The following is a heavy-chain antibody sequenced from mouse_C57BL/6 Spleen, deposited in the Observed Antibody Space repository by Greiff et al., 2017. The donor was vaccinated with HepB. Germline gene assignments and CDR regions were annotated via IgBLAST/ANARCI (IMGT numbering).Heavy chain of an antibody. Sequence: VQLQEPDAELVKPGASVKISCKVSGYTFTDHTIHWMKQRPEQGLEWIGYIYPRDGSTKYNEKFKGKATLTADKSSSTAYMQLNSLTSEDSAVYFCARKYYGNYGGMDYWGQGTSVTVSS. CDR1: GYTFTDHT. CDR3: ARKYYGNYGGMDY. V-gene: IGHV1-78*01. D-gene: IGHD2-1*01. CDR2: IYPRDGST. J-gene: IGHJ4*01.